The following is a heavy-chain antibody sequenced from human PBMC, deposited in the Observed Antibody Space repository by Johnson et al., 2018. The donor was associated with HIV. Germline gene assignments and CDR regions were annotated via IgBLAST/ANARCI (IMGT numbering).Heavy chain of an antibody. V-gene: IGHV3-30*04. CDR2: ISYDGSNK. D-gene: IGHD6-13*01. J-gene: IGHJ3*02. Sequence: QVQLVESGGGVVQPGRSLRLSCAASGFTFSSYAMHWVRPAPGKGLEWVAVISYDGSNKYYADSVKGSLPLSRYNSKNTLYLQMNSLRAEDTAVYYCASAEIAAAATGHDAFDIWGQGTMVTVSS. CDR3: ASAEIAAAATGHDAFDI. CDR1: GFTFSSYA.